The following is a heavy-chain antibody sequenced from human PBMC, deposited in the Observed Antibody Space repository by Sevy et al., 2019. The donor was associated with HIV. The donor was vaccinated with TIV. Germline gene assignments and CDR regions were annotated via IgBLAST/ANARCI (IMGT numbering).Heavy chain of an antibody. CDR3: XXXGCTRPHDY. V-gene: IGHV3-23*01. CDR2: LSFGCGKI. D-gene: IGHD2-8*01. Sequence: GGSLRLSCAASGFAFYDYSMSWIRQAPGKGLEWVATLSFGCGKINYADSVKGRFTISRDNSKNSFYLQMDNLRVEDTALXXCXXXGCTRPHDYWGQGTRVTVSS. CDR1: GFAFYDYS. J-gene: IGHJ4*02.